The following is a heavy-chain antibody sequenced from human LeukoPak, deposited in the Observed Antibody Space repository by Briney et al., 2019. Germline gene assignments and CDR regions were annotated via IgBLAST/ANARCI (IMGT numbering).Heavy chain of an antibody. J-gene: IGHJ4*02. D-gene: IGHD3-22*01. Sequence: GASVKVSCKTSGNTFTDYDISWVRQATGQGLEWMGWMNPNGDNTGYAEKFQGRVTMTRTTNTVYMELNSLTSDDTAVYYCAIVPPYWYDASGFYGTGFWGQGTLVIVPS. CDR2: MNPNGDNT. CDR3: AIVPPYWYDASGFYGTGF. CDR1: GNTFTDYD. V-gene: IGHV1-8*01.